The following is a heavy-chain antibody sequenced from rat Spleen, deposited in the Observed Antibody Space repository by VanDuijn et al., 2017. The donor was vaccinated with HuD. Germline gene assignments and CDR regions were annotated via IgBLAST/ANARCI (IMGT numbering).Heavy chain of an antibody. V-gene: IGHV5-29*01. CDR1: GFTFSDYY. Sequence: EVQLVESDGGLVQPGRSLKLSCAASGFTFSDYYMAWVRQAPTKGLEWVVTISYDGRNTYYRDSVKGRFNITKDNAKNNLYLQMDSLRSEDTATYYCARPDNNYDVMDAWGQGTSVTVSS. J-gene: IGHJ4*01. CDR3: ARPDNNYDVMDA. D-gene: IGHD1-5*01. CDR2: ISYDGRNT.